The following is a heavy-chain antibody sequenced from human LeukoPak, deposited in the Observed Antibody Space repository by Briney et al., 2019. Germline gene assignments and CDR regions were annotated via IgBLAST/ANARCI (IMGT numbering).Heavy chain of an antibody. D-gene: IGHD2-8*01. J-gene: IGHJ4*02. CDR1: GFTFSIFW. CDR2: IKQDGNEK. Sequence: GGSQRLSCAASGFTFSIFWMSWVRQAPGNGLEWVANIKQDGNEKYYVDSVKGRFTISRDNAKNSLYLQMNSLRAEDTAVYYCARFRYCTNGACPYYFDYWGQGTLVTVSS. CDR3: ARFRYCTNGACPYYFDY. V-gene: IGHV3-7*01.